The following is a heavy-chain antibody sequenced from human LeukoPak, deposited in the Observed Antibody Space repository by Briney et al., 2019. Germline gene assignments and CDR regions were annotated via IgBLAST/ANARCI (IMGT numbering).Heavy chain of an antibody. CDR3: GRSRAGAIDY. D-gene: IGHD1-26*01. J-gene: IGHJ4*02. CDR1: GFTFSNAW. V-gene: IGHV3-15*01. Sequence: MTGGSLRLSCTVFGFTFSNAWMSWVRQAPGKGLEWVGRIKSKTDGGTTDYAAPVEGRFTISRDDSKNMLYLQMNSLKTEDTAMYYCGRSRAGAIDYWGQGTLVTVSS. CDR2: IKSKTDGGTT.